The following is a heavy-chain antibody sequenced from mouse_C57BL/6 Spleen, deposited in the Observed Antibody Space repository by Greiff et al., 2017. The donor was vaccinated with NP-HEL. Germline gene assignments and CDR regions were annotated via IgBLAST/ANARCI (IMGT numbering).Heavy chain of an antibody. D-gene: IGHD1-1*01. V-gene: IGHV14-2*01. Sequence: EVQLQQSGAELVKPGASVKLSCTASGFNIKDYYMHWVKQRTEQGLEWIGRIDPEDGDTKYAPKFQGKATITADTSSNTAYLQLSSLPSEDTAFYYCARDYGSSPWYFDVWGTGTTVTVSS. CDR3: ARDYGSSPWYFDV. J-gene: IGHJ1*03. CDR2: IDPEDGDT. CDR1: GFNIKDYY.